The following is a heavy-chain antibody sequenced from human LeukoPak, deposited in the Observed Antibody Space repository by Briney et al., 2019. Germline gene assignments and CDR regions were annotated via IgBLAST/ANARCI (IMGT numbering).Heavy chain of an antibody. D-gene: IGHD4-17*01. J-gene: IGHJ5*02. V-gene: IGHV4-59*01. CDR3: ARDRLGGYGENWFDP. CDR1: GGSISSYY. CDR2: IYYSGST. Sequence: SQTLSLTCTVSGGSISSYYWSWIRQPPGKGLEWIGYIYYSGSTNYNPSLKSRVTISVDTSKNQFSLKLSSVTAADTAVYYCARDRLGGYGENWFDPWGQGTLVTVSS.